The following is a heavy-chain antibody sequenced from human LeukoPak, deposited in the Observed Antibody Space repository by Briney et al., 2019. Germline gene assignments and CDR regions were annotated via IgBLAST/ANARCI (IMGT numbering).Heavy chain of an antibody. D-gene: IGHD5/OR15-5a*01. V-gene: IGHV1-3*01. CDR1: GYTFTSYA. J-gene: IGHJ6*02. CDR2: INAGNGNT. Sequence: ASVKVSCKASGYTFTSYAMHWVRQAPGQRLEWMGWINAGNGNTKYSQKFQGRVTITRDTSASTAYMELSSLRPEDTAVYYCAREVPTVIVSATPNYGLAVWGQGTTVTVSS. CDR3: AREVPTVIVSATPNYGLAV.